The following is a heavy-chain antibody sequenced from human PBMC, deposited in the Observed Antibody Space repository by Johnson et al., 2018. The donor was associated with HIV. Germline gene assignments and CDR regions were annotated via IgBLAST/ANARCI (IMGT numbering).Heavy chain of an antibody. Sequence: VQLVESGGGLVKPGGSLRLSCAASGFTFTDYYISWIRQAPGKGLEWISYVNRGNAMYYADSVKGRFAISRDNVKNSIYLQLNSLKVEDTAVYYCARSYYTDALDVWGQGTMVTVSS. J-gene: IGHJ3*01. CDR3: ARSYYTDALDV. D-gene: IGHD3-10*01. V-gene: IGHV3-11*04. CDR1: GFTFTDYY. CDR2: VNRGNAM.